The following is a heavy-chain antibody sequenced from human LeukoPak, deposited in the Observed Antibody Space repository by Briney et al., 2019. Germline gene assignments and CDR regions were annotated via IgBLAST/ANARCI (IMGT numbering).Heavy chain of an antibody. CDR1: GGSISSSSYY. Sequence: SETLSLTCTVSGGSISSSSYYWGWIRQPPGKGLEWIGSIYYSGSTYYNPSLKSRVTISVDTSKNQFSLKLSSVTAADTAVYYCARGIGYSSSWYRGWFDPWGQGTLVTVSS. CDR3: ARGIGYSSSWYRGWFDP. V-gene: IGHV4-39*07. J-gene: IGHJ5*02. CDR2: IYYSGST. D-gene: IGHD6-13*01.